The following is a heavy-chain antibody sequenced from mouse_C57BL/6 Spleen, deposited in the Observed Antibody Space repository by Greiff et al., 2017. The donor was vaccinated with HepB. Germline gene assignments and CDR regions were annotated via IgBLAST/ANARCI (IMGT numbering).Heavy chain of an antibody. Sequence: QVQLQQPGAELVRPGSSVKLSCKASGYTFTSYWMHWVKQRPIQGLEWIGNIDPSDSETHYNQKFKDKATLTVDKSSSTAYMQLSSLTSEAAAVYCCASEGGRGYFDVWGTGTTVTVSS. D-gene: IGHD3-3*01. CDR1: GYTFTSYW. J-gene: IGHJ1*03. CDR2: IDPSDSET. V-gene: IGHV1-52*01. CDR3: ASEGGRGYFDV.